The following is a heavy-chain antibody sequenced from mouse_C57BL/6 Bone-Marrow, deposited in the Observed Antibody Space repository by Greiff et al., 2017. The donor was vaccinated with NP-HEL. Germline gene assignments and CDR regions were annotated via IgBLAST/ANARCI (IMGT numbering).Heavy chain of an antibody. V-gene: IGHV1-69*01. CDR3: ARDGGDYGSPFAY. CDR1: GYTFTSYW. Sequence: QVQLQQPGAELVMPGASVKLSCKASGYTFTSYWMHWVKQRPGQGLEWIGEIDPSDSYTNYNQKFKGKSTLTVDKSSSTAYMQLSSLTSEDSAVYYCARDGGDYGSPFAYWGQGTLVTVSA. J-gene: IGHJ3*01. CDR2: IDPSDSYT. D-gene: IGHD1-1*01.